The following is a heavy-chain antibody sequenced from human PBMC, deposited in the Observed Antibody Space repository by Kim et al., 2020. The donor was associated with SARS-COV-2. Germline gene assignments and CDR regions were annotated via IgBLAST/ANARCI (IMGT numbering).Heavy chain of an antibody. J-gene: IGHJ4*02. CDR3: ARVMVATGEDYFDL. Sequence: GGSLRLSCAVSGIAVRNNYMAWVRQAPGKGLEWLSIIYSNGDTYYADSLKGRFTMSRDNSKNTLFLRIDSLGVDDTAVYYCARVMVATGEDYFDLWGQGTLLTVSS. CDR1: GIAVRNNY. V-gene: IGHV3-53*01. CDR2: IYSNGDT. D-gene: IGHD6-13*01.